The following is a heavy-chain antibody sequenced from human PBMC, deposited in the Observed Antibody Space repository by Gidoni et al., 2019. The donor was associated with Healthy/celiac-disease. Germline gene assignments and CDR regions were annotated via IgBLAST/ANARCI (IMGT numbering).Heavy chain of an antibody. CDR1: GFTFSSYA. D-gene: IGHD2-21*02. V-gene: IGHV3-30-3*01. Sequence: QVLLVESGGGVVQPGRSLRLSCAASGFTFSSYAMHWVRQAPGKGLEWVAVISYDGSNKYYADSVKGRFTISRDNSKNTLYLQMNSLRAEDTAVYYCARDSSDYYFDYWGQGTLVTVSS. CDR3: ARDSSDYYFDY. J-gene: IGHJ4*02. CDR2: ISYDGSNK.